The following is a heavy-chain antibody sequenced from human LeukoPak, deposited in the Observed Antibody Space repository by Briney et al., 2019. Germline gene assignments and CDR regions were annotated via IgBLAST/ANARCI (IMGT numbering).Heavy chain of an antibody. Sequence: GGSLRLSCAASGFIFSDYYMSWFRHAPGRGLEWVSYISISGSTIYYAASVKGRFTISRDNAKNTLYLQMSSLRAEDTAVYHCARGPFYYYWGQGTLVTVSS. CDR3: ARGPFYYY. CDR1: GFIFSDYY. V-gene: IGHV3-11*01. D-gene: IGHD3-10*01. CDR2: ISISGSTI. J-gene: IGHJ4*02.